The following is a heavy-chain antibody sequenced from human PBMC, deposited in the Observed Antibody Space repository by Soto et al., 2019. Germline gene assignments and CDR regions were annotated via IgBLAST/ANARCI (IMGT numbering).Heavy chain of an antibody. D-gene: IGHD3-10*01. CDR1: GYSFTSQY. Sequence: GASGKVSCETSGYSFTSQYVHWVLLAPGQGLEWTGCINPYSGTTNYGENFEGRVTVTRDTSLSTVYMELDRLRSDDTALYYCARSLNMGTYSRVLAYWGQGTPVTVSS. V-gene: IGHV1-2*02. J-gene: IGHJ4*02. CDR3: ARSLNMGTYSRVLAY. CDR2: INPYSGTT.